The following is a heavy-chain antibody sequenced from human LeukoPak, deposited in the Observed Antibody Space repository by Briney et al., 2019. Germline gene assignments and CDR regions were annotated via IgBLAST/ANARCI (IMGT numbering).Heavy chain of an antibody. CDR2: IDTAGVT. V-gene: IGHV3-13*01. CDR1: GFTFSSYD. J-gene: IGHJ3*01. Sequence: GGSLRLSCAGSGFTFSSYDMHWVRQAAGKGLEWVAGIDTAGVTYYPGSVRGRFTISRENGRNSFFLQMNSLRAGDTAVYYCARSDSFDVWGQGTMVTVSS. CDR3: ARSDSFDV.